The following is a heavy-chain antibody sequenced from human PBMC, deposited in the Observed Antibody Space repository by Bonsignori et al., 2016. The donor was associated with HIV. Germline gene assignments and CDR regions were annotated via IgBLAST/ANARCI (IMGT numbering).Heavy chain of an antibody. D-gene: IGHD3-3*01. Sequence: QVQLQESGPGLVKVSETLSLKCTVDGVSITSSNYWAWIRQSPGKGLEWIGNIYHSGSTYYNPSLRSRVTLSLDMSNNHFSLRLNSVTAADTAVYYCARITSWSWGWFDPWGQGTLVTVSS. CDR3: ARITSWSWGWFDP. CDR1: GVSITSSNY. CDR2: IYHSGST. V-gene: IGHV4-38-2*02. J-gene: IGHJ5*02.